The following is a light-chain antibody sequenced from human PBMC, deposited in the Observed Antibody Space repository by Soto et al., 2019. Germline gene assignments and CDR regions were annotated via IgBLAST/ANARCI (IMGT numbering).Light chain of an antibody. CDR3: QQYHNWLT. Sequence: EIVMTQSPATLSVSPGERATLSCRASQSVNTNLAWYQQKPGQSPRLLIYGASTRATGIPARFSGSGSGTEFTLTISSLQSEDFAVYYCQQYHNWLTFGSGTEVEIK. V-gene: IGKV3-15*01. J-gene: IGKJ4*01. CDR1: QSVNTN. CDR2: GAS.